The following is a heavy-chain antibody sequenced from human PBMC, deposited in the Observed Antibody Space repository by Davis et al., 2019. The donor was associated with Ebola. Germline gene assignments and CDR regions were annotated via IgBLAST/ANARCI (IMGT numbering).Heavy chain of an antibody. CDR3: ARDLGYYDSSGYYYFNLDY. CDR1: GFTFSSYS. J-gene: IGHJ4*02. V-gene: IGHV3-21*01. D-gene: IGHD3-22*01. CDR2: ISSSSSYI. Sequence: GGSLRLSCAASGFTFSSYSMNWVRQAPGKGLEWVSSISSSSSYIYYADSVKGRFTISRDNAKNSLYLQMNSLRAEDTAVYYCARDLGYYDSSGYYYFNLDYWGQGTLVTVSS.